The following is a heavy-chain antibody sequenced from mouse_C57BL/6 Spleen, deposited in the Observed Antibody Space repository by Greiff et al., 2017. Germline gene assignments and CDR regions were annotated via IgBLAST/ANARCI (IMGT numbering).Heavy chain of an antibody. Sequence: VQLQQPGAELVKPGASVKLSCKASGYTFTSYWMHWVKQRPGQGLEWIGMIHPNSGSTNYNEKFKSKATLTVDKSSSTAYMQLSSLTSEDSAVYYCARVAQATLAWFAYWGQGTLVTVSA. D-gene: IGHD3-2*02. V-gene: IGHV1-64*01. CDR1: GYTFTSYW. CDR2: IHPNSGST. J-gene: IGHJ3*01. CDR3: ARVAQATLAWFAY.